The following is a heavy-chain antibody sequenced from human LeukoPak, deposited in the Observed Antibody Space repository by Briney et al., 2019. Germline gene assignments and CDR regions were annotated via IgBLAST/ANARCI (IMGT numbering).Heavy chain of an antibody. Sequence: PSETLSLTCAVYGGSFSGYYWSWIRQPPGKGLEWIGYIYYSGSTNYNPSLKSRVTISVDTSKNQFSLKLSSVTAADTAVYYCARADGDYGSDAFNMWGQGTMATVSS. CDR1: GGSFSGYY. J-gene: IGHJ3*02. V-gene: IGHV4-59*01. D-gene: IGHD4-17*01. CDR2: IYYSGST. CDR3: ARADGDYGSDAFNM.